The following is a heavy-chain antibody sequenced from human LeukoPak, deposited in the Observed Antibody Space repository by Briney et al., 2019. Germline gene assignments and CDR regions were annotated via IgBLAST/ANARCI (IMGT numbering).Heavy chain of an antibody. D-gene: IGHD3-16*01. V-gene: IGHV3-53*01. CDR3: ARDYVD. J-gene: IGHJ4*02. Sequence: GGSLRLSCAASGFTIISNYMSWVRQAPGKGLEWVSVTYSGGRTYYADSVKGRFTLSRDNSKNTLYLQMNSLRAEDTAVYYCARDYVDWGQGTLVTVSS. CDR1: GFTIISNY. CDR2: TYSGGRT.